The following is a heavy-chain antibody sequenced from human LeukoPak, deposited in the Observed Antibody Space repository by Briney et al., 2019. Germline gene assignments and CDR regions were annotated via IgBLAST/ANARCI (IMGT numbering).Heavy chain of an antibody. CDR2: INHSGST. CDR1: GGSFSGYY. V-gene: IGHV4-34*01. CDR3: ARGDVGATAVPFDP. J-gene: IGHJ5*02. D-gene: IGHD1-26*01. Sequence: PSETLSLTCAVYGGSFSGYYWSWVRQPPGKGLEWIGEINHSGSTSYNPSLKSRVTISVDTSKNQFSLKLSSVTAADTAVYYCARGDVGATAVPFDPWGQGTLVTVPS.